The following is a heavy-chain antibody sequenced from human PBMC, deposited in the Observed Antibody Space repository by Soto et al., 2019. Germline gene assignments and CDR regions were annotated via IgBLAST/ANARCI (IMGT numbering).Heavy chain of an antibody. CDR2: INGDASST. CDR1: GFAFSSYW. CDR3: VGMRSTTLGGGDAFAM. V-gene: IGHV3-74*01. J-gene: IGHJ3*02. D-gene: IGHD1-1*01. Sequence: EVQLVESGGGLVQPGGSLRLSCGASGFAFSSYWMHWVRQVPGKGVVWVSRINGDASSTRYADSVRGRFTISRANAKKTLNLQWESLRAEDTAVYYCVGMRSTTLGGGDAFAMWGQGTRVPVS.